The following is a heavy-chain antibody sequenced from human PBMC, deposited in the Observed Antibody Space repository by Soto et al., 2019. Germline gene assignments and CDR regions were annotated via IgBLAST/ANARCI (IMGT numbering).Heavy chain of an antibody. V-gene: IGHV4-34*01. J-gene: IGHJ6*02. CDR1: GGSFSGYY. D-gene: IGHD3-3*01. Sequence: PSETLSLTCAVYGGSFSGYYWSWIRQPPGKGLEWIGEINHSGSTNYNPSLKSRVTISVDTSKNQFSLKLSSVTAADTAVYYCARGGYDFWSGYYYYYYGMDVWGQGTTVTVSS. CDR2: INHSGST. CDR3: ARGGYDFWSGYYYYYYGMDV.